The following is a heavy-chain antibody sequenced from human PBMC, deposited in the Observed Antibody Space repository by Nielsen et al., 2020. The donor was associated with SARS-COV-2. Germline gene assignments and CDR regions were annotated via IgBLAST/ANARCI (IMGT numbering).Heavy chain of an antibody. CDR3: ARDRSGFGFDF. V-gene: IGHV3-21*01. D-gene: IGHD3-22*01. CDR1: GFTFNVYT. CDR2: VRTVSDYV. Sequence: GGSLRLSCGASGFTFNVYTMNWVRQAPGKGLEWVSSVRTVSDYVHYADLVQGRFAISRDNAKDSLYLQMNSLRADDTAIYYCARDRSGFGFDFWGQGALVTVSS. J-gene: IGHJ4*02.